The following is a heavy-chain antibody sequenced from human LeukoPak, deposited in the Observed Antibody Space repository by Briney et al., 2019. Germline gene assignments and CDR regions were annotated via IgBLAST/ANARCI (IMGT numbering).Heavy chain of an antibody. CDR1: GFTFSSYA. D-gene: IGHD6-13*01. J-gene: IGHJ5*02. Sequence: GGSLRLSCAASGFTFSSYAMTWVRQAPVKGLEWLSVVTDTGGNTYHADSVKGRFTISRDNAKNSLYLQMNSLRVEDTAVYYCARDGKQLVHHSWFGPWGQGTLVTVSS. CDR3: ARDGKQLVHHSWFGP. V-gene: IGHV3-23*01. CDR2: VTDTGGNT.